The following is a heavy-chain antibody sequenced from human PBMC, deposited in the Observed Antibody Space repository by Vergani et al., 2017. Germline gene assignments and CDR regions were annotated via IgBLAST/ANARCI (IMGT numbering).Heavy chain of an antibody. V-gene: IGHV4-39*01. CDR2: IYYSGST. J-gene: IGHJ4*02. CDR1: GGSISSSSYY. D-gene: IGHD6-19*01. CDR3: ARGEQWLVRGFDY. Sequence: QLQLQESGPGLVKPSETLSLTCTVSGGSISSSSYYWGWIRQPPGKGLEWIGSIYYSGSTYYNPSLKSRVTISVDTSKNQFSLKLSSVTAADTAVYYCARGEQWLVRGFDYWGQGTLVTVSS.